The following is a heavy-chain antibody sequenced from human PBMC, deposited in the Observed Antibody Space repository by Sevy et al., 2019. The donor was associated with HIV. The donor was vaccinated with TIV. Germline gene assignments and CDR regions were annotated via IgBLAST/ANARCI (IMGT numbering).Heavy chain of an antibody. J-gene: IGHJ6*02. CDR2: ISAIDDGT. Sequence: GGSLRLSCVASGFTFSNSAMSWVRQAPGKGLEWVSTISAIDDGTYYADSVKGRFTISRDNSKNTLYLQMNSLRAEDTAVYYCARERFIAQGMDVWGQGTTVTVSS. CDR3: ARERFIAQGMDV. CDR1: GFTFSNSA. V-gene: IGHV3-23*01. D-gene: IGHD6-13*01.